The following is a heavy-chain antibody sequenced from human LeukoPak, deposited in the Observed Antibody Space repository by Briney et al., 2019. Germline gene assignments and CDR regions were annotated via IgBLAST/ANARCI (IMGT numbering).Heavy chain of an antibody. V-gene: IGHV1-2*02. Sequence: GASVKVSCKASGYTFTGYYMHWVRQAPGQGLEWMGWINPNSGGTNYAQKLQGRVTMTTDTSTSTAYMELRSLRSDDTAVYYCARITAGGNWFDPWGQGTLVTVSS. J-gene: IGHJ5*02. CDR1: GYTFTGYY. D-gene: IGHD1-14*01. CDR2: INPNSGGT. CDR3: ARITAGGNWFDP.